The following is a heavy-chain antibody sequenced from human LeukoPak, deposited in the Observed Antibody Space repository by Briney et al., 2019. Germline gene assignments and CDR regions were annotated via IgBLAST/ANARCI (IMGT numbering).Heavy chain of an antibody. D-gene: IGHD1-26*01. CDR2: IWYDGSNK. CDR1: GFTFSSYG. Sequence: GRSLRLSCAASGFTFSSYGMHWVRQAPGKGLEWVAVIWYDGSNKYYADSVKGRFTISRGNYKNTLYLQMNSLRAEDTAVYYCARWGGYSGSYPPYYFDYWGKGTLVTVSS. J-gene: IGHJ4*02. CDR3: ARWGGYSGSYPPYYFDY. V-gene: IGHV3-33*01.